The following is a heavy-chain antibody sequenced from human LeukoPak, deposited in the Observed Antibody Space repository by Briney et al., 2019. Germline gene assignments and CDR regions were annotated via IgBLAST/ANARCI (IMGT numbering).Heavy chain of an antibody. Sequence: PGGSLRLSCAASGFTFSSYAMSWVRQAPGKGLEWVSGISWNSGSIGYADSVKGRFTISRDNAKNSLYLQMNSLRAEDTALYYCAKVLPPGDDAFDIWGQGTMVTVSS. D-gene: IGHD3-10*01. J-gene: IGHJ3*02. CDR1: GFTFSSYA. CDR2: ISWNSGSI. V-gene: IGHV3-9*01. CDR3: AKVLPPGDDAFDI.